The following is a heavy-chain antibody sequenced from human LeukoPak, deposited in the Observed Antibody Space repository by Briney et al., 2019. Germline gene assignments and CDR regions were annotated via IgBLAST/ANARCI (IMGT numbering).Heavy chain of an antibody. Sequence: SETLSLTCTVYGDSISHYYWSWIRQPPGKGIEWIGYIFYSGSTNYNPSLKSRVIISVDTSRNQFSLKLNSLTAADTAVYYCARGSSAPRWFPFDYWGQGNLVTVSS. D-gene: IGHD4-23*01. V-gene: IGHV4-59*01. CDR2: IFYSGST. CDR1: GDSISHYY. J-gene: IGHJ4*02. CDR3: ARGSSAPRWFPFDY.